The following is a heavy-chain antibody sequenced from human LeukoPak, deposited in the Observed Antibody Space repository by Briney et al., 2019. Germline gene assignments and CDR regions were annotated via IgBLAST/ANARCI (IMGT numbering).Heavy chain of an antibody. CDR1: GGSISSYY. CDR3: ARAALDYGDYAFDY. D-gene: IGHD4-17*01. Sequence: SETLSLTCTVSGGSISSYYWSWIRQPPGKGLEWIGYIYYSGSTNYNPSLESRVTISVDMSKNQFSLKLSSVTAADTAVYYCARAALDYGDYAFDYWGQGTLVTVSS. CDR2: IYYSGST. V-gene: IGHV4-59*01. J-gene: IGHJ4*02.